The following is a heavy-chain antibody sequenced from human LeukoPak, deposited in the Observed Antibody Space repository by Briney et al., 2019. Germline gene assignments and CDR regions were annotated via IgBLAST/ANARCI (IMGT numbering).Heavy chain of an antibody. CDR1: GFIFSNYA. CDR3: SAGEGYYDSGDYYSAWAFDV. D-gene: IGHD3-22*01. Sequence: GGSLRLSCAASGFIFSNYAMTWVRQAPGKGLEWVSTISGSDGAIYYADSVKGRFTISRDNAKNSLYLQMNSLRAEDTAVYYCSAGEGYYDSGDYYSAWAFDVWGQGTMVTVSS. V-gene: IGHV3-21*01. J-gene: IGHJ3*01. CDR2: ISGSDGAI.